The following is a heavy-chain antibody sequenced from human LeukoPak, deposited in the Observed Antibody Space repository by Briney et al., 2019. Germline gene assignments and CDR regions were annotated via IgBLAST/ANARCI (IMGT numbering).Heavy chain of an antibody. V-gene: IGHV1-58*02. CDR3: AAGSSGWYDWVIGY. D-gene: IGHD6-19*01. J-gene: IGHJ4*02. Sequence: SVKVSCKASGFTFTSSAMQWVRQARGQRLEWIGWIVVGSGNQERVTITRDMSTSTAYMELSSLRSEDTAVYYCAAGSSGWYDWVIGYWGQGTLVTVSS. CDR1: GFTFTSSA. CDR2: IVVGSG.